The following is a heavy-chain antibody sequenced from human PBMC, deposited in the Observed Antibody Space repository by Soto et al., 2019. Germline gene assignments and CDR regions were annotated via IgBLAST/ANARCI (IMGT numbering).Heavy chain of an antibody. Sequence: QVQLVQSGAEVKKPGASVRISCRASGYSFTSTYVHWVRQAPGQGPEGMGIINPAGGTTYYAQKFQGRLTITSDTSTDTVFMDLNDLTSEDTAVYFCALKVVTDYDNWGQGTLLTVSS. CDR2: INPAGGTT. J-gene: IGHJ4*02. V-gene: IGHV1-46*01. CDR1: GYSFTSTY. D-gene: IGHD2-21*02. CDR3: ALKVVTDYDN.